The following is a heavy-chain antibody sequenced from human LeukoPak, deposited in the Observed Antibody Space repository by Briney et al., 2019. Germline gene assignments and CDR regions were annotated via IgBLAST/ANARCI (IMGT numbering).Heavy chain of an antibody. Sequence: GGSLRLSCAASGFTFSDYWMHWVRQAPGKGLAWVSRINTDGSITNYADSVKGRFSISRDNAKNTLYLQMSSLRAEDTAVYYCARDRGPRTGFMVREAYDYWGQGTLVTVSS. CDR3: ARDRGPRTGFMVREAYDY. V-gene: IGHV3-74*01. D-gene: IGHD3-10*01. J-gene: IGHJ4*02. CDR2: INTDGSIT. CDR1: GFTFSDYW.